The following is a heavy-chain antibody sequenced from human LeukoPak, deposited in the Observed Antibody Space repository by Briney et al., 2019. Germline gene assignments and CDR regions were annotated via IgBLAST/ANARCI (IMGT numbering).Heavy chain of an antibody. D-gene: IGHD6-13*01. Sequence: SETLSLTCAVYGGSFSGYYWSWIRQPPGKGLEWIGEINHSGSTNYNPSLKSRVTISVDTSKNQFSLKLSSVTAADTAVYYCARGCGHSRKRFDPWGQGTLVTVSS. CDR3: ARGCGHSRKRFDP. CDR2: INHSGST. V-gene: IGHV4-34*01. CDR1: GGSFSGYY. J-gene: IGHJ5*02.